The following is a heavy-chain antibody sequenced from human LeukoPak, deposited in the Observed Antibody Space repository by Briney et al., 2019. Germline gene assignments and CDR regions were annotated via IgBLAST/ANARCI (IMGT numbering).Heavy chain of an antibody. J-gene: IGHJ4*02. CDR1: GFTFSSYS. D-gene: IGHD3-10*01. CDR3: ARAVGRFGEFLYDDY. CDR2: ISSSSSYI. V-gene: IGHV3-21*01. Sequence: GGSLRLSCAASGFTFSSYSMNWVRQAPGKGLEWVSSISSSSSYIYYADSVKGRFTISRDNAKNSLYLQMNSLRAEDTAVYYCARAVGRFGEFLYDDYWGQGTLVTVSS.